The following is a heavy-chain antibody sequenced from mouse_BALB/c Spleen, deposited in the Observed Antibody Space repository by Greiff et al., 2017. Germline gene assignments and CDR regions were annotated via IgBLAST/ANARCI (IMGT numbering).Heavy chain of an antibody. V-gene: IGHV1-69*02. J-gene: IGHJ3*01. D-gene: IGHD1-1*01. CDR3: ARPLYYYGSSPWFAY. CDR1: GYTFTSYW. Sequence: VQLQQPGAELVKPGAPVKLSCKASGYTFTSYWMNWVKQRPGRGLEWIGRIDPSDSETHYNQKFKDKATLTVDKYSSTAYIQLSSLTSEDSAVYYCARPLYYYGSSPWFAYWGQGTLVTVSA. CDR2: IDPSDSET.